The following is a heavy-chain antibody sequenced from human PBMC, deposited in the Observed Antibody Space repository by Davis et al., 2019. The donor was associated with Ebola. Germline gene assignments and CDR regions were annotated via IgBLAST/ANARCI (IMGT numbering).Heavy chain of an antibody. CDR3: AREAPRFGRTGTGSWEGT. D-gene: IGHD1-7*01. CDR1: GYTFINYD. J-gene: IGHJ5*02. Sequence: AASVKVSCKASGYTFINYDFNWVRQAPGQGLEWMGGIIPIFGTANYAQKFQGRVTITADKSTSTAYMELSSLRSEDTAVYYCAREAPRFGRTGTGSWEGTWGQGTLVTVSS. CDR2: IIPIFGTA. V-gene: IGHV1-69*06.